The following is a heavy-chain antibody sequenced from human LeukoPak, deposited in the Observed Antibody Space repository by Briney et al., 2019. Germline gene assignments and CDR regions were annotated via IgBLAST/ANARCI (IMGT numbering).Heavy chain of an antibody. Sequence: PGGSLRLSCAASGFTFSSYWMSWVRQAPGKGLEWVANIKQDGSEEYYVDSVKGRFTISRDNAKNSLYLQMNSLRAEDTAVYYCARDWGCSGGSCYSGPDYWGQGTLVTVSS. CDR2: IKQDGSEE. V-gene: IGHV3-7*01. D-gene: IGHD2-15*01. CDR1: GFTFSSYW. J-gene: IGHJ4*02. CDR3: ARDWGCSGGSCYSGPDY.